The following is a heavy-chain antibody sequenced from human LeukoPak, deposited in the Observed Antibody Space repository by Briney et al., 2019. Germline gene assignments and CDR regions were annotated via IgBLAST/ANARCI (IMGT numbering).Heavy chain of an antibody. V-gene: IGHV4-39*02. D-gene: IGHD4-17*01. CDR1: GGSISSSSYY. CDR2: IYYSGST. Sequence: SETLSLTCTVSGGSISSSSYYWGWIRQPPGKGLEWIGSIYYSGSTYYNPSLKSRVTISVDTSKNQFSLKLSSVTAADTAVYYCARDTALDYGDYALHLFDYWGQGTLVTVSS. J-gene: IGHJ4*02. CDR3: ARDTALDYGDYALHLFDY.